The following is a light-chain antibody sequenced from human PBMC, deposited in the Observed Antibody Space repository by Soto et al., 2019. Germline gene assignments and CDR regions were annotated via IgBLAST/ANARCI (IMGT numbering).Light chain of an antibody. CDR1: QSISSY. J-gene: IGKJ5*01. CDR2: DAS. V-gene: IGKV1-39*01. CDR3: QQSYSTPIS. Sequence: DIQMTQSPSSLSASVGDRVTITCRASQSISSYLNWYQQKPGKAPKLLIYDASSLQSGVPSRFSGSGSGTDFTLTISSLQPEDFATYYCQQSYSTPISFGPGTRLEIK.